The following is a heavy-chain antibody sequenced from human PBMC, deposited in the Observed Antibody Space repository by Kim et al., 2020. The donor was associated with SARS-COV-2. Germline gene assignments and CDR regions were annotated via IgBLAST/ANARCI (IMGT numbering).Heavy chain of an antibody. V-gene: IGHV4-34*01. CDR2: T. D-gene: IGHD3-16*01. J-gene: IGHJ3*02. CDR3: ARGPLGRAFDI. Sequence: TNSNPSLKSRVTISVDTSKNQFSLKLSSVTAADTAVYYCARGPLGRAFDIWGQGTMVTVSS.